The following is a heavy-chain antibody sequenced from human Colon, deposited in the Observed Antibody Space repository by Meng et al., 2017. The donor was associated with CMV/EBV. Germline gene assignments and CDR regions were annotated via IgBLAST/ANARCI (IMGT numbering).Heavy chain of an antibody. CDR2: INNGGGST. Sequence: GESLKISCAASGFTFSYYAMSWVRQGPGKGLEWVSSINNGGGSTYYADSVKGRVTISRDNSKNTLSLQINSLRAEDTAIYYCGRAITYCRSGACDYSYFDSWGQGILVTVSS. CDR1: GFTFSYYA. V-gene: IGHV3-23*01. D-gene: IGHD2-2*01. CDR3: GRAITYCRSGACDYSYFDS. J-gene: IGHJ4*02.